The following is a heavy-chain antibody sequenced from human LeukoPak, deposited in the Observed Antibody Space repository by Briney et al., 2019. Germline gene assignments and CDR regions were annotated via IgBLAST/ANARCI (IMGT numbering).Heavy chain of an antibody. CDR1: GFTFSGNW. D-gene: IGHD1-1*01. CDR3: AKLLGTSTTYDS. J-gene: IGHJ4*02. V-gene: IGHV3-7*01. CDR2: INPDGSQK. Sequence: PGGSLRLSCEASGFTFSGNWMSWVRQAQGKGLEWVASINPDGSQKLYVASVKGRFTISRDNTKSSLYLQMNSLGAEDTAMYYCAKLLGTSTTYDSWGQGARVTVSS.